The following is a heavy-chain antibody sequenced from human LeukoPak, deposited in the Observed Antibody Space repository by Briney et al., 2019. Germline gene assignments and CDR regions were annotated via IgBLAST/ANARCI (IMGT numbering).Heavy chain of an antibody. CDR3: AREGSMVRGAYDY. Sequence: SETLSLTCTVSGGSICSYYWSWIRQPPGKGLEWIGYIYYRGSTNYNPSLKNRVTISVDTSKNQFSLKLSSVTAADTAVYYCAREGSMVRGAYDYWGQGTLVTVPS. CDR1: GGSICSYY. CDR2: IYYRGST. D-gene: IGHD3-10*01. J-gene: IGHJ4*02. V-gene: IGHV4-59*01.